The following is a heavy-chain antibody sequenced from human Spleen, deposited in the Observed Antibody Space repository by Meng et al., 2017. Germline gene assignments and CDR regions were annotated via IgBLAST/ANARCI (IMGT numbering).Heavy chain of an antibody. J-gene: IGHJ4*02. CDR2: IKQDGGEK. V-gene: IGHV3-7*01. D-gene: IGHD1-20*01. Sequence: GESLKISCAASGFTFSSYWMSWVRQAPGKGLECVANIKQDGGEKYYVDSVKGRFTISRDNAKNSLYLQMNSLRAEDTAMYYCARDTVTGLGVGTDYWGQGTLVTVSS. CDR3: ARDTVTGLGVGTDY. CDR1: GFTFSSYW.